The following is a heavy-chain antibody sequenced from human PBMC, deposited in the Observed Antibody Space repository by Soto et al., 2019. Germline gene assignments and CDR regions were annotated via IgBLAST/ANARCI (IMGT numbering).Heavy chain of an antibody. J-gene: IGHJ4*02. CDR1: GNTFTNYY. CDR2: INPSGGHT. V-gene: IGHV1-46*01. D-gene: IGHD1-26*01. Sequence: ASVKVSCKASGNTFTNYYIHWVRQAPGQGLEWMGTINPSGGHTTYAQKFLGRVTMTRDTSTSTLYMELSSLRSEDTAVYYCARDSVGASDFDDWGQGTLVTVSS. CDR3: ARDSVGASDFDD.